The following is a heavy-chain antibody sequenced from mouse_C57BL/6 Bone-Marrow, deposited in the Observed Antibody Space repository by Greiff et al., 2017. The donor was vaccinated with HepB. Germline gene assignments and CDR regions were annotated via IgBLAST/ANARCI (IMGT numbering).Heavy chain of an antibody. V-gene: IGHV1-76*01. CDR2: LYPGSGNT. Sequence: VQLQQSGAELVRPGASVKLSCKASGYTFTDYYINWVKQRPGQGLEWIARLYPGSGNTYYNEKFKGKATLTAEKSSSTAYMQLSSLTSEDSAVYFCARHWDWFAYWGQGTLVTVSA. CDR3: ARHWDWFAY. CDR1: GYTFTDYY. D-gene: IGHD4-1*01. J-gene: IGHJ3*01.